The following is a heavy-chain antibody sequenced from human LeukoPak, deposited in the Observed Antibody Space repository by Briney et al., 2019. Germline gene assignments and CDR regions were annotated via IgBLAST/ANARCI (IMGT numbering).Heavy chain of an antibody. CDR1: GFTVSSNY. CDR3: ARGLMDTAYGFYYYGMDV. CDR2: IYSGGST. J-gene: IGHJ6*02. D-gene: IGHD5-18*01. V-gene: IGHV3-53*01. Sequence: GGSLRLSCAASGFTVSSNYMSWVRQAPGKGLEWVSVIYSGGSTYYADSVKGRFTISRDNSKNTLYLQMNSLRAEDTAVYYCARGLMDTAYGFYYYGMDVWGQGTTVTVSS.